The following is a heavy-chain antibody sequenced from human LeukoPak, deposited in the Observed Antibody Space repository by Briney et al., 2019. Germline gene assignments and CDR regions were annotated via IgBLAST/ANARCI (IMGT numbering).Heavy chain of an antibody. J-gene: IGHJ4*02. CDR1: GFTFSGSA. D-gene: IGHD6-19*01. V-gene: IGHV3-73*01. Sequence: PGGSLKLSCAASGFTFSGSAMHWVRQASGKGLEWVGRIRSKANSYATAYAASVKGRFTISRDDSKNTAYLQMNSLKTEDTAVYYCTRLSQYSSGRSGFDYWGQGTLVTVSS. CDR2: IRSKANSYAT. CDR3: TRLSQYSSGRSGFDY.